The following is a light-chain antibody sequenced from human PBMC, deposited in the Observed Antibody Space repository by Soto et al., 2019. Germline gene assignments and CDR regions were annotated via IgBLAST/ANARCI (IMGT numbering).Light chain of an antibody. J-gene: IGLJ3*02. Sequence: QSVLTQPASVSGSPGQSITISCTGTTSDVGAYDYVSWYQQHPGKAPKFILYEVNNRPSGLSNRFSGSKSGNTASLTISGLQADEEADYYCSEYTTSETWVFGGGTKLTVL. CDR3: SEYTTSETWV. CDR1: TSDVGAYDY. V-gene: IGLV2-14*01. CDR2: EVN.